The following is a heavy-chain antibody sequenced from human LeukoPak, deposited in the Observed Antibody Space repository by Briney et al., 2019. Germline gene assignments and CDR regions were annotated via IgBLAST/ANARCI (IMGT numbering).Heavy chain of an antibody. CDR3: ASYSNYYFEY. Sequence: SDTLSLTCTVSGDSVSDYPWSWIRQPAGKGLEWIGRIYSNGNTNYNPSLKSRVTASVDTSKNQLSLTLTSVTAADTAVYYCASYSNYYFEYWGQGTLVTVSS. D-gene: IGHD4-11*01. CDR2: IYSNGNT. CDR1: GDSVSDYP. V-gene: IGHV4-4*07. J-gene: IGHJ4*02.